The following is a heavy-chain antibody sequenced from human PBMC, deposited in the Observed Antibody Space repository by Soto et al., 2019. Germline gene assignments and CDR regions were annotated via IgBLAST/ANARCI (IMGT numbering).Heavy chain of an antibody. CDR2: ISAYNGNT. Sequence: GASVQVSCKASRYTFTSYGISWVRQAPGQGLEWMGWISAYNGNTNYAQKLQGRVTMTTDTSTSTAYMELRSLRSDDTAVYYCARDGSIFGVVITHYYYGMDVWGQGTTVTVPS. J-gene: IGHJ6*02. D-gene: IGHD3-3*01. CDR3: ARDGSIFGVVITHYYYGMDV. V-gene: IGHV1-18*01. CDR1: RYTFTSYG.